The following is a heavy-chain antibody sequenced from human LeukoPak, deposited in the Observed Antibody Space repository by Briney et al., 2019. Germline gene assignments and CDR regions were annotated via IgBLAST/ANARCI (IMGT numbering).Heavy chain of an antibody. D-gene: IGHD2-2*01. CDR3: ASSLRYIVVVPAAMSFDY. CDR1: GGSISSSSYY. J-gene: IGHJ4*02. CDR2: IYYSGST. Sequence: PSETLSLTCTVSGGSISSSSYYRGWIRQPPGKGLEWIGSIYYSGSTYYNPSLKSRVTISVDTSNNQFSLKLSSVTAADTAVYYCASSLRYIVVVPAAMSFDYWGQGTLVTVSS. V-gene: IGHV4-39*01.